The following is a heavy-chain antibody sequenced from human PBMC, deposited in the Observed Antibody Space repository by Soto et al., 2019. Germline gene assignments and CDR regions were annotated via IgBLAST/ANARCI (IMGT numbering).Heavy chain of an antibody. V-gene: IGHV4-31*01. J-gene: IGHJ4*02. CDR1: GGSISSGGYY. CDR3: ARVVSRYYDFWSGPHYFDY. D-gene: IGHD3-3*01. Sequence: QVQLQESGPGLVKPSQTLSLTCTVSGGSISSGGYYWSWIRQHPGKGLEWIGYIYYSGSTYYNPSLMRLVTISVDTSKHQFSLKLSSVTAADTAVYYCARVVSRYYDFWSGPHYFDYLGQGTLVTVSS. CDR2: IYYSGST.